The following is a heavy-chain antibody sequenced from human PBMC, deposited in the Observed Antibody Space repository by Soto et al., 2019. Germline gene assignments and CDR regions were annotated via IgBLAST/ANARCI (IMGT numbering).Heavy chain of an antibody. V-gene: IGHV3-43*01. CDR2: ISWDGGST. Sequence: GGSLRLSCAASGFTFDDYTMHWVRQAPGKGLEWVSLISWDGGSTYYADSVKGRFTISRDNSKNSLYLQMNSLRTEDTALYYCAKDISSSGDMGDAFDIWGQGTMVTVSS. CDR3: AKDISSSGDMGDAFDI. J-gene: IGHJ3*02. D-gene: IGHD2-15*01. CDR1: GFTFDDYT.